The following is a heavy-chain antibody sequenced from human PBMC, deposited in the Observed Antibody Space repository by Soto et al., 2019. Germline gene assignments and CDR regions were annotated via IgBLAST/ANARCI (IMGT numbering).Heavy chain of an antibody. CDR1: GGSISSGGYY. J-gene: IGHJ6*02. Sequence: SETLSLTCTVSGGSISSGGYYWSWIRQHPGKGLEWIGYIYYSGSTYYNPSLKSRVTISVDTSKNQFSLKLSSVTAADTAVYYCARDGDYCSGGSCYSGYYGMDVWGQGTTVTVSS. CDR3: ARDGDYCSGGSCYSGYYGMDV. CDR2: IYYSGST. D-gene: IGHD2-15*01. V-gene: IGHV4-31*03.